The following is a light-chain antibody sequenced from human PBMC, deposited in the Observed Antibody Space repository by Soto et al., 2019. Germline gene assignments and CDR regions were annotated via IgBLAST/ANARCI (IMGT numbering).Light chain of an antibody. CDR1: QSISTF. CDR2: AAS. CDR3: QQSYIMPLT. Sequence: DIQMTQSPSSLSASVGGRITITCRASQSISTFLNWYQHKPGKAPQLLIYAASSLESGVPSRFSGSGSGTDFTLTISSLQPEDFATYYCQQSYIMPLTFGQGTRLDIK. J-gene: IGKJ5*01. V-gene: IGKV1-39*01.